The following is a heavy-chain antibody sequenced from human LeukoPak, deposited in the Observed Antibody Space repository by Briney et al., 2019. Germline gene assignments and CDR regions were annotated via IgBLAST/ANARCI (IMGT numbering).Heavy chain of an antibody. J-gene: IGHJ5*02. CDR1: GDSISSGDYS. CDR2: IFHSGSS. D-gene: IGHD3-10*01. CDR3: ARELWFVNAPGSWFDP. Sequence: NPSQTLSLTCAVSGDSISSGDYSWSWIRQPSGKGLEWIGYIFHSGSSYYNLSLKSRVTISVDKSKNQFSLRLTSVTAADTAVYYCARELWFVNAPGSWFDPWGQGTLVTVSS. V-gene: IGHV4-30-2*01.